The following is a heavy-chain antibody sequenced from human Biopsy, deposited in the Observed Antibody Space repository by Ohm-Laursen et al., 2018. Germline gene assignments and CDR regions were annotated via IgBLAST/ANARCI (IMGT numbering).Heavy chain of an antibody. V-gene: IGHV4-59*01. CDR1: GDSISTYY. CDR2: IYYTGNT. D-gene: IGHD3-22*01. CDR3: ARDRGYYSDRTVPGYFDL. Sequence: TLSLTCTVSGDSISTYYWSWIRQPPGRGLQWIGYIYYTGNTDYNPSLQSRVTISVDTSKNHFSLRLRSMTPADTAMYYCARDRGYYSDRTVPGYFDLWGRGTLVTVSS. J-gene: IGHJ2*01.